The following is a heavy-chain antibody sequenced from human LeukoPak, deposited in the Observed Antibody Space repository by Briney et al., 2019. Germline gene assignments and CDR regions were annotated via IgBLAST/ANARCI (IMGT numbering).Heavy chain of an antibody. J-gene: IGHJ5*02. CDR1: GFTFSSYW. Sequence: PGGSLRLSCAASGFTFSSYWMSWVRQAPGKGLEWVANIRQDGGEKNHVDSVEGRFTISRDNAKNSLYLQMNSLRAEDTAVYYCAKVPIVVVVAAWFDPWGQGTLVTVSS. CDR3: AKVPIVVVVAAWFDP. V-gene: IGHV3-7*03. CDR2: IRQDGGEK. D-gene: IGHD2-15*01.